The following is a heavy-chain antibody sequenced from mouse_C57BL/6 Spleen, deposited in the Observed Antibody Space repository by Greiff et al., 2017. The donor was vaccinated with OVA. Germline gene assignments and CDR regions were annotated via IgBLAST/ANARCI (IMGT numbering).Heavy chain of an antibody. CDR1: GYAFSSSW. D-gene: IGHD2-1*01. J-gene: IGHJ2*01. Sequence: VQLQQSGPELVKPGASVKISCKASGYAFSSSWMNWVKQRPGKGLEWIGRIYPGDGDTNYNGKFKGKATLTADKSSSTAYMQLSSLTSEDSAVYFCARWDYGNYYFDYWGQGTTLTVSS. V-gene: IGHV1-82*01. CDR3: ARWDYGNYYFDY. CDR2: IYPGDGDT.